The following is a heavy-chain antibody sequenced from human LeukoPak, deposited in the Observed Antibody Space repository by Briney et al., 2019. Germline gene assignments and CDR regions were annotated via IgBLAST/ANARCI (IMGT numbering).Heavy chain of an antibody. CDR3: AKARGSSVYEQFDY. CDR1: RLALSTYA. J-gene: IGHJ4*02. D-gene: IGHD5/OR15-5a*01. Sequence: VGSLRLSCAASRLALSTYAMTSVRQAPEKGLQWVSTISISGRATYYADSVEGRFTISRDNSKNTLYLQMNSLRADDTAVYYCAKARGSSVYEQFDYWGQGTQVTVSP. V-gene: IGHV3-23*01. CDR2: ISISGRAT.